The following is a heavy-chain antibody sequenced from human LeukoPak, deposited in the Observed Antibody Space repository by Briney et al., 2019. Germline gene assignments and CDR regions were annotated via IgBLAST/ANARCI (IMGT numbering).Heavy chain of an antibody. CDR2: IKQDGSTK. D-gene: IGHD1-26*01. V-gene: IGHV3-7*01. J-gene: IGHJ4*02. CDR3: ARDTDGSLDY. Sequence: GGSLRLSCAASGFTFSTYTMNWVRQAPGKGLEWVANIKQDGSTKHYADSLKGRFTISRDNSRNSLYLQMYSLRADDTAVYYCARDTDGSLDYWGQGILVTVAS. CDR1: GFTFSTYT.